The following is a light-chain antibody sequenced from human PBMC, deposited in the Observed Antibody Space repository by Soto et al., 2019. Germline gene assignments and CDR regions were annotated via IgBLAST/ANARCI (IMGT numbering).Light chain of an antibody. Sequence: QSALAQPASVSGSPGQSITISCTGTSSNVGSYNLVSWYQQHPGEAPKLMISEASKRPSGVSNRFSGSKSGNTASLTISGLQAEDEADYYCCSYAGSYTYVFGTGTKV. V-gene: IGLV2-23*01. CDR2: EAS. CDR3: CSYAGSYTYV. J-gene: IGLJ1*01. CDR1: SSNVGSYNL.